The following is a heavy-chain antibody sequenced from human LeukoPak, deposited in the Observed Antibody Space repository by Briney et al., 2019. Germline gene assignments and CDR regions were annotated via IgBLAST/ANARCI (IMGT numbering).Heavy chain of an antibody. Sequence: ASVKVSCKASTYTFTRYGISWVRQAPGQGLEWMGWISGYNGNTNYAQKFLGRVSMTADTATSTAYMELRSLTSDDTAMYYCARGSTPSYYYDSSGHFDYWGQGTLVTVSS. CDR3: ARGSTPSYYYDSSGHFDY. V-gene: IGHV1-18*01. J-gene: IGHJ4*02. CDR1: TYTFTRYG. CDR2: ISGYNGNT. D-gene: IGHD3-22*01.